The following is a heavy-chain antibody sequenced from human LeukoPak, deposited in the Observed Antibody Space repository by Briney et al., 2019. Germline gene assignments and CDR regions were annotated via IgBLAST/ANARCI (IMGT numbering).Heavy chain of an antibody. J-gene: IGHJ4*02. CDR2: IYYSGDT. V-gene: IGHV4-39*01. CDR1: GGSISSSSYY. CDR3: ARQEEYYGSGSYFDY. Sequence: SETLSLTCTVSGGSISSSSYYWGWIRQPPGKGLEWIGSIYYSGDTYYNPSLKSRRVTISVDTSKNQFSLKLSSVTAADTAVYYCARQEEYYGSGSYFDYWGQGTLVTVSS. D-gene: IGHD3-10*01.